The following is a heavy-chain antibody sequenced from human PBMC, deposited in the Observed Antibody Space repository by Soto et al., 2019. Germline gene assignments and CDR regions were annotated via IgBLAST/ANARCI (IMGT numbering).Heavy chain of an antibody. V-gene: IGHV3-23*01. CDR2: ISSTGSST. D-gene: IGHD6-19*01. Sequence: EVQLLESGGGSVQPGGSLRLSCAASGFTFSSYAMSWVRQAPGKGLEWVSAISSTGSSTNYADSVEGRFTISRDNSKNTLYLQMSSLRAEDTAVYYCAKAGGIAVPGTHLDYWGQGTLVTVSS. J-gene: IGHJ4*02. CDR1: GFTFSSYA. CDR3: AKAGGIAVPGTHLDY.